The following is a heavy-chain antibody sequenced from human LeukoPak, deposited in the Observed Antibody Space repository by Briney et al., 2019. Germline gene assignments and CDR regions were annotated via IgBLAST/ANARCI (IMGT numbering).Heavy chain of an antibody. Sequence: ASVKVSCKASGYTFTSYAMHWVRQAPGQRLEWMGWINAGNGNTKYSQKFQGRVTMTRDTSTSTVYMELSSLRSEDTAVYYCAREHSSGPYYYYGMDVWGQGTTVTVSS. CDR1: GYTFTSYA. CDR2: INAGNGNT. V-gene: IGHV1-3*01. J-gene: IGHJ6*02. D-gene: IGHD6-19*01. CDR3: AREHSSGPYYYYGMDV.